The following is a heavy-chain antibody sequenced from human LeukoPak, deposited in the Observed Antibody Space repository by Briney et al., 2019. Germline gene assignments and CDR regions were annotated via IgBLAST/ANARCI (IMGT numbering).Heavy chain of an antibody. D-gene: IGHD3-3*01. CDR2: IIPILGIA. V-gene: IGHV1-69*04. Sequence: ASVKVSCKASGGTFSSYAISWVRQAPGQGLEWMGRIIPILGIANYAQKFQGRVTITADKSTSTAYMELSSLRSEDTGVYYGARGGGYYDFWSGHYFDPWGQGTLVTVSS. J-gene: IGHJ5*02. CDR1: GGTFSSYA. CDR3: ARGGGYYDFWSGHYFDP.